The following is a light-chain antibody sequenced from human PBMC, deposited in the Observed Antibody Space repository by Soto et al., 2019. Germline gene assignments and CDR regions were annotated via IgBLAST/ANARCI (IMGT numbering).Light chain of an antibody. V-gene: IGLV1-40*01. CDR3: QSYDSSLSRVV. Sequence: QSVLTQPPSVSGAPGQRVTISCTGSSPNDEVQWYQHLPGTAPKLLIFGNTNRPSGVPGRFSGSKSGTSASLAITGLQPEDEAVYYCQSYDSSLSRVVFGGGTKLTVL. J-gene: IGLJ2*01. CDR1: SPNDE. CDR2: GNT.